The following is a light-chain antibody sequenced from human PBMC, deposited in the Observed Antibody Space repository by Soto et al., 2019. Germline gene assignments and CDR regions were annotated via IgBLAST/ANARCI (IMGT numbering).Light chain of an antibody. V-gene: IGKV4-1*01. CDR2: WAS. CDR1: QSVLYSSNNKNY. Sequence: DIVMTQSPDSLAVSLVERATINCKSSQSVLYSSNNKNYLAGYQQKPGQPPKLLIYWASTRESGVPDRFSGSGSWTDFTLTISSLQAEDVSVYYCQQYYSTPPYTFGQGTKLEIK. CDR3: QQYYSTPPYT. J-gene: IGKJ2*01.